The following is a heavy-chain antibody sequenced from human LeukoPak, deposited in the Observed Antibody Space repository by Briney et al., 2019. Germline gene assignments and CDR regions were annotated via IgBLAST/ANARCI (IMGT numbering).Heavy chain of an antibody. D-gene: IGHD3-22*01. J-gene: IGHJ4*02. V-gene: IGHV4-59*01. CDR1: GGSISSDY. CDR2: INYSGST. Sequence: PSETLSLTCTVSGGSISSDYWSWIRQPPGKGLEWIGYINYSGSTNYNPSLKSRVTISVDTSKNQFSLKLSSVTAADTAVYYCARDRAESGSTFDYWGQGILVTVSS. CDR3: ARDRAESGSTFDY.